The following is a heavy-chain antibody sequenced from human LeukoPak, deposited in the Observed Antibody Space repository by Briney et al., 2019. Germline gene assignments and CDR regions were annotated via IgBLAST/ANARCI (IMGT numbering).Heavy chain of an antibody. J-gene: IGHJ4*02. CDR3: ARDLQLWTFDYFDY. CDR2: INYSGST. D-gene: IGHD5-18*01. CDR1: GGSFSGYY. V-gene: IGHV4-34*01. Sequence: SETLSLTCAVYGGSFSGYYWSWIRQPPGKGLEWIGEINYSGSTNYNPSLKSRVTISVDTSKNQFSLKLSSVTAADTAVYYCARDLQLWTFDYFDYWGQGTLVTVSS.